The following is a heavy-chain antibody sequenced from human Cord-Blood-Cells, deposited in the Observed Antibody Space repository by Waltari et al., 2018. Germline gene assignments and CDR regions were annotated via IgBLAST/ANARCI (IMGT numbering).Heavy chain of an antibody. CDR2: IYYSGST. CDR1: GGSISSSSYY. J-gene: IGHJ4*02. D-gene: IGHD1-1*01. V-gene: IGHV4-39*01. Sequence: QLQLQESGPGLVKPSETLSLTCTVSGGSISSSSYYWGWIRQPPGKGLEWIGSIYYSGSTYSNPSLKSRVTISVDTSKNQFSLKLSSVTAADTAVYYCARRRNWNYFDYWGQGTLVTVSS. CDR3: ARRRNWNYFDY.